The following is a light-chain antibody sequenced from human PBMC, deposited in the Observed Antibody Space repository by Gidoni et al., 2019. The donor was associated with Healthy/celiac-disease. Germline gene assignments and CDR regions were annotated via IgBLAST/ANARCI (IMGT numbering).Light chain of an antibody. CDR3: QSYDSSLSAVV. CDR2: GNS. V-gene: IGLV1-40*01. J-gene: IGLJ2*01. CDR1: SSNIGAGYD. Sequence: SVLTQPPSVSRALGHRVTIARTGSSSNIGAGYDVHWYQQLPGTAPKLLSYGNSNRPSGVPDRFSGSKSGTSASLAITGLQAEDEADYYCQSYDSSLSAVVFGGGTKLTVL.